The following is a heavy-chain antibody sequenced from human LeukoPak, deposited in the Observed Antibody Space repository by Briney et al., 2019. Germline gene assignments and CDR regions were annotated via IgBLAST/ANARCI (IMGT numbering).Heavy chain of an antibody. Sequence: GRSLRPSCAASGFTFDDSAMDWVRQVPGKGLEWVSGISWNSGIIDYADSVKGQFTISRENAKNSLYLQMNNLRPDDTAFYYCAKAPPYYSDSRGYFQHWGQGTLVTVSS. D-gene: IGHD3-22*01. CDR3: AKAPPYYSDSRGYFQH. V-gene: IGHV3-9*01. CDR1: GFTFDDSA. J-gene: IGHJ1*01. CDR2: ISWNSGII.